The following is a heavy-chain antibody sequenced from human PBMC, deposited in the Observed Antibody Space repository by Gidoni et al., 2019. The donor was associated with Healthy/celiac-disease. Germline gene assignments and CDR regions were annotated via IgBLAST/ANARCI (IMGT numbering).Heavy chain of an antibody. CDR2: IYYSGST. D-gene: IGHD6-13*01. J-gene: IGHJ3*02. Sequence: QLQLQESGPGLVKPSETLSLTCTVSGGSISSSSYYWGWIRQPPGKGLEWIGSIYYSGSTYYNPSLKSRVTISVDTSKNQFSLKLSSVTAADTAVYYCARVMDSSSWYSLDAFDIWGQGTMVTVSS. CDR1: GGSISSSSYY. CDR3: ARVMDSSSWYSLDAFDI. V-gene: IGHV4-39*07.